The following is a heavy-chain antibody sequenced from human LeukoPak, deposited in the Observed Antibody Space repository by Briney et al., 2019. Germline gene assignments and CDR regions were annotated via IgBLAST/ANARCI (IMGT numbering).Heavy chain of an antibody. V-gene: IGHV3-23*01. Sequence: PGGSLRLSCAASGFTFSTYAMSWVRQAPGKGLEWVSTISGSGGRTYYADSVKGRFTISRDISKNRLYLQMNSLRAEDTAVYYCAKDPRRYSRTGGYFDYWGQGTLVTVSS. D-gene: IGHD6-13*01. J-gene: IGHJ4*02. CDR2: ISGSGGRT. CDR1: GFTFSTYA. CDR3: AKDPRRYSRTGGYFDY.